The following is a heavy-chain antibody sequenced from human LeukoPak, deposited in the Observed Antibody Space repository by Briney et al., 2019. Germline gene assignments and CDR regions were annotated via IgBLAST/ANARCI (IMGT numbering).Heavy chain of an antibody. V-gene: IGHV3-30*04. Sequence: PGRSLRLSCAASGLTFSSYAMHWVRHPPGKELEGVAVISYDGSNKYYADSVKGRFTISRDNSTNTLYLQMNSLRAEDTAVYYCARDPDTAMVYYYYGMDAWGKGTTVTVSS. J-gene: IGHJ6*04. CDR3: ARDPDTAMVYYYYGMDA. CDR1: GLTFSSYA. CDR2: ISYDGSNK. D-gene: IGHD5-18*01.